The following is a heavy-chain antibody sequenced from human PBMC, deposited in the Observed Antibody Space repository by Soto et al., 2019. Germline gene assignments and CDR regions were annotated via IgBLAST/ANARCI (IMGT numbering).Heavy chain of an antibody. CDR2: IYSSGST. J-gene: IGHJ5*02. D-gene: IGHD6-6*01. Sequence: SETLSLTCAVSGGSIISASYSWNWIRQSPGRGLEWIGHIYSSGSTYYNPSLKSRVSISVDTSNNQFSLKLTSVTAADTAVYFCAREDAARIERWFDAWGQGILVTVSS. CDR1: GGSIISASYS. CDR3: AREDAARIERWFDA. V-gene: IGHV4-31*11.